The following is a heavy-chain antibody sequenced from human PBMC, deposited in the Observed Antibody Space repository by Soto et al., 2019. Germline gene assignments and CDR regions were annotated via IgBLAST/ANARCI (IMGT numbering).Heavy chain of an antibody. J-gene: IGHJ5*02. CDR1: GFTFSGSA. V-gene: IGHV3-73*01. D-gene: IGHD3-22*01. Sequence: GGSLILSCAASGFTFSGSAMHWVRQASGKGLEWVGRIRSKTNSYATAYAASLKGRFTISRDDSKDTAYLQMNSLKTEDTAVYYCTRDPRNYYDSIGSANWFDPWGQGTLVTVSS. CDR3: TRDPRNYYDSIGSANWFDP. CDR2: IRSKTNSYAT.